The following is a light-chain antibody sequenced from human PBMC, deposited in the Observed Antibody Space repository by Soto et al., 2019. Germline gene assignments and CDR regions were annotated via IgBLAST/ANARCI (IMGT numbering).Light chain of an antibody. V-gene: IGKV3-15*01. CDR2: GAS. CDR1: QSVSSN. CDR3: QYYGTSVFI. Sequence: EVVLTQSPATLSVSPGDRATLSCRASQSVSSNLAWYQQKPGQTPRLLIYGASTRATGVPPRFSGSGSGTAFTLTITRLEPEDIAVYYCQYYGTSVFIFGGGTKVDIK. J-gene: IGKJ4*01.